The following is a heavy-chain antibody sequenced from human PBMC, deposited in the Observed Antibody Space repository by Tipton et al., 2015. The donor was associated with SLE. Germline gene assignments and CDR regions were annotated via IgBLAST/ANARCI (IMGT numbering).Heavy chain of an antibody. CDR3: ARRGSMVGN. CDR1: GVSISNYY. J-gene: IGHJ4*02. Sequence: TLSLTCYVTGVSISNYYWTWIRQSPGKGLEWIGNVYKNYNPSLKSRVTISVDTSKNHLSLKLSSVTAADTAVYYCARRGSMVGNWGQGTPVTVSS. D-gene: IGHD2-15*01. CDR2: VYKN. V-gene: IGHV4-59*12.